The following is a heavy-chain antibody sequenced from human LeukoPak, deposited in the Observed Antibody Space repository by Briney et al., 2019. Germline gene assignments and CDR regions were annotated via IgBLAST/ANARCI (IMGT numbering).Heavy chain of an antibody. V-gene: IGHV4-38-2*02. CDR3: ARVYVELFSYFDY. Sequence: SETLSLTCTVSGYSIINDYYWGWIRQPPGQGLEWIGSIFHSGSTYYNPSLRSRLTISVDTSKNHFSLRLSSVTAADTAVYYCARVYVELFSYFDYWGQGALVTVSS. J-gene: IGHJ4*02. CDR2: IFHSGST. CDR1: GYSIINDYY. D-gene: IGHD1-7*01.